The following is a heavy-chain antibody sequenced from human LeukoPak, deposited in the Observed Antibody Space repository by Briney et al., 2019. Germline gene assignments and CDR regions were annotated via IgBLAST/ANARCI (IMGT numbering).Heavy chain of an antibody. D-gene: IGHD1-26*01. J-gene: IGHJ4*02. CDR1: GFTFDDYD. CDR3: ARGLARIARATSSYYFDY. CDR2: ISWNGGSI. Sequence: GGSLRLSCAASGFTFDDYDMHWVRQAPGKGLEWVSGISWNGGSIGYADSVKGRFTISRDNSKNTLYLQMNSLRAEDTAVYYCARGLARIARATSSYYFDYWGQGTLVTVSS. V-gene: IGHV3-9*01.